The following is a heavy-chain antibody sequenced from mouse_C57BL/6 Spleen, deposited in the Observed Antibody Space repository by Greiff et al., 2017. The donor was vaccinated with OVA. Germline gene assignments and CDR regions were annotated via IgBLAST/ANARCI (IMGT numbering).Heavy chain of an antibody. CDR1: GYTFTDYE. D-gene: IGHD1-1*01. CDR2: IDPETGGT. Sequence: QVQLQPSGAELVRPGASVTLSCKASGYTFTDYEMHWVKQTPVHGLEWIGAIDPETGGTAYNQKFKGKAILTADKSSSTAYMELRSLTSEDSAVYYCSRRRDYGSSYGAIDYWGQGTSVTVSS. CDR3: SRRRDYGSSYGAIDY. V-gene: IGHV1-15*01. J-gene: IGHJ4*01.